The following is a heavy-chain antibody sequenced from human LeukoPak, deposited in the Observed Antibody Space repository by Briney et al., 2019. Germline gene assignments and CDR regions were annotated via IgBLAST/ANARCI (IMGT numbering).Heavy chain of an antibody. D-gene: IGHD3-10*01. CDR2: IKNDGST. CDR3: TRAITYFYGSVTYDWFDS. J-gene: IGHJ5*01. CDR1: GFTFSSYW. Sequence: GGSLRLSCAASGFTFSSYWMHWVRQTPGKGLMWVARIKNDGSTTYADSVQGRFTISRDNAKNMVYLQMNSLRDDDTAIYYCTRAITYFYGSVTYDWFDSWGQGTRVTVSS. V-gene: IGHV3-74*01.